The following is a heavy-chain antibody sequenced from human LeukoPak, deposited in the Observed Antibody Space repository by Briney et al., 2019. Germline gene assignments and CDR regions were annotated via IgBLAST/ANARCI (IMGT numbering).Heavy chain of an antibody. J-gene: IGHJ4*02. CDR1: GYTFTSYG. V-gene: IGHV1-18*01. D-gene: IGHD6-13*01. CDR2: ISAYNGDT. CDR3: ARDNDIAAAGTSHYFDY. Sequence: ASVKVSCKASGYTFTSYGISWVRQALGQGLEWMGWISAYNGDTIYAQKLQGRVTMTTDTSTSTAYMELRSLRSDDSAVYYCARDNDIAAAGTSHYFDYWGQGTLVTVSS.